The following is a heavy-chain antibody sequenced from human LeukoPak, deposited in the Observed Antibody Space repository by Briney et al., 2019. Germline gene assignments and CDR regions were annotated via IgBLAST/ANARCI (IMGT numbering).Heavy chain of an antibody. D-gene: IGHD4-23*01. CDR3: ARDDYGGNSYPFDY. J-gene: IGHJ4*02. Sequence: SVKVSCKASGGTFSSYAISWVRQAPGQGLEWMGRIIPIFGIANYAQKFQGRVTITADKSTSTAYMELSSLRSEDTVVYYCARDDYGGNSYPFDYWGQGTLVTVSS. CDR1: GGTFSSYA. V-gene: IGHV1-69*04. CDR2: IIPIFGIA.